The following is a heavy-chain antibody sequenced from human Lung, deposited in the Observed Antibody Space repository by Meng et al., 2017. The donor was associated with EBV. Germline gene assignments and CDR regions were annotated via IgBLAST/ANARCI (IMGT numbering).Heavy chain of an antibody. V-gene: IGHV4-4*02. CDR1: GDSISSYIW. D-gene: IGHD1-1*01. J-gene: IGHJ4*02. Sequence: VQLQDAGPGPGQRSGRLSLPVTVSGDSISSYIWLGWVRQPPGKGLEWIGEVYHRGDTNYNPSLRSRVVISVDRSKNQFSLNLSSVTAADTAVYYCGRDQGRQLINHWGQGTLVTVSS. CDR2: VYHRGDT. CDR3: GRDQGRQLINH.